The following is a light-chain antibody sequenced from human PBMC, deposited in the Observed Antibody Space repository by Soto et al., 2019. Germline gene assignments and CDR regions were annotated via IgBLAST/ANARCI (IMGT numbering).Light chain of an antibody. V-gene: IGLV2-18*02. CDR1: SSDVGSYNR. CDR3: SSYTTSSTYV. CDR2: EVS. Sequence: LTQPPSVSGSPGQSVTISCTGTSSDVGSYNRVSWYQQPPGTAPKLMIYEVSNRPSGVPDRFSGSKSGNTASLTISGLQAEDEADYYCSSYTTSSTYVFGTGTKVTVL. J-gene: IGLJ1*01.